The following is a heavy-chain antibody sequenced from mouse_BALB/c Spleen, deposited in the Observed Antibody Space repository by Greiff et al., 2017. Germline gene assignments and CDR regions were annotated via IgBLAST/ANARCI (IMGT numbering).Heavy chain of an antibody. Sequence: VQLQQAGPELVKPGASVKMSCKASGYTFTSYVMHWVKQKPGQGLEWIGYINPYNDGTKYNEKFKGKATLTSDKSSSTAYMELSSLTSEDSAVYYCAINGYYPNFDYWGQGTTLTVSS. CDR1: GYTFTSYV. J-gene: IGHJ2*01. CDR3: AINGYYPNFDY. CDR2: INPYNDGT. V-gene: IGHV1-14*01. D-gene: IGHD2-3*01.